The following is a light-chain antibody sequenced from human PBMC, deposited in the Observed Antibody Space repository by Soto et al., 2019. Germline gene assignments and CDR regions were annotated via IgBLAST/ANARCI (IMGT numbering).Light chain of an antibody. J-gene: IGLJ1*01. CDR3: GSYAGSYNYV. Sequence: QSVLTQPPSASASPGQSVTISCTGTSSDVGRYNYVSWYQQHPGKPPKLMIYEVSERPSGVPDRFSGSKSGNTASLTVSGLQAEDEADYYCGSYAGSYNYVFGTGTQLTVL. V-gene: IGLV2-8*01. CDR2: EVS. CDR1: SSDVGRYNY.